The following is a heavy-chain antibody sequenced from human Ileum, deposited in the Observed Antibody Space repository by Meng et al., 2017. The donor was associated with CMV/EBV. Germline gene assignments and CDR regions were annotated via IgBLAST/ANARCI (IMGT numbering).Heavy chain of an antibody. CDR3: AKGGSWYSYFDY. Sequence: WAASGFTFSSYAMSWVRQAPGKGLEWVSGISGSGGSTYYGDSVKGRFTISRDNSKNTLYLQMNSLRVEDTAVYYCAKGGSWYSYFDYWGQGTLVTVSS. CDR1: GFTFSSYA. CDR2: ISGSGGST. J-gene: IGHJ4*02. D-gene: IGHD6-13*01. V-gene: IGHV3-23*01.